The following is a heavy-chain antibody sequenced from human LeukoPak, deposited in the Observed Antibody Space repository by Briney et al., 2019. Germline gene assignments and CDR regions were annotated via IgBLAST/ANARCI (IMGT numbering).Heavy chain of an antibody. Sequence: SVKASCKASGGTFSSYAISWVRQAPGQGLEWMGGIIPIFGTANYAQKFQGRVTITADESTSTAYMELSSLRSEDTAVYYCASLGLDGSPVGDYWGQGTLVTVSS. CDR3: ASLGLDGSPVGDY. V-gene: IGHV1-69*13. D-gene: IGHD3-10*01. CDR2: IIPIFGTA. CDR1: GGTFSSYA. J-gene: IGHJ4*02.